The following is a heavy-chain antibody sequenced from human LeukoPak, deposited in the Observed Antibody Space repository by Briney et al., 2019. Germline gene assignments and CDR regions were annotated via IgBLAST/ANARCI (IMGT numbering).Heavy chain of an antibody. J-gene: IGHJ3*02. CDR1: GYIFTSYW. Sequence: GESLKISCKGSGYIFTSYWIGWVRQMPGKGLEWMGIIYPGDSDTRYSPSFQGQVTISADKSISTAYLQWSSLKASDTAMYYCARRCGGGGGSCYSGAFDIWGQGTMVAVSS. CDR2: IYPGDSDT. V-gene: IGHV5-51*01. CDR3: ARRCGGGGGSCYSGAFDI. D-gene: IGHD2-15*01.